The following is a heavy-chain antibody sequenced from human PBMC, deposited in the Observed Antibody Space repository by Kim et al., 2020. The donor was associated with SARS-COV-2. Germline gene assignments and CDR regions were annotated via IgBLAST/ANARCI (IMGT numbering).Heavy chain of an antibody. D-gene: IGHD6-13*01. V-gene: IGHV4-31*02. J-gene: IGHJ5*02. CDR3: ARGQQLVGGWFDP. Sequence: YHPALKSRVTISVETSKNQFSLKLSSVTAADTAVYYCARGQQLVGGWFDPWGQGTLVTVSS.